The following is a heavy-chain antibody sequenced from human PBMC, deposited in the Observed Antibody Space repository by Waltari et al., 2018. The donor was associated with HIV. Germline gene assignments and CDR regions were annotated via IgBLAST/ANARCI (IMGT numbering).Heavy chain of an antibody. CDR3: ARLIREGYNDWYFDL. J-gene: IGHJ2*01. D-gene: IGHD1-20*01. CDR1: GSNVCILW. V-gene: IGHV3-7*01. Sequence: EVQLVASGVGLVQAGRSLRLSCTVPGSNVCILWMCWVRQGPGKGLEWVANSMEDGAEKNYLESVKGRFTISKDSLKNSVSLSLNNMTAGDTAVYFCARLIREGYNDWYFDLWGRGTLITVFS. CDR2: SMEDGAEK.